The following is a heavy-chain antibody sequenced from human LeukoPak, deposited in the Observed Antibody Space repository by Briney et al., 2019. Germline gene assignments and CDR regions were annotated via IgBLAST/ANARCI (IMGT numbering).Heavy chain of an antibody. CDR2: IYYDGSNI. D-gene: IGHD1-1*01. Sequence: GGSLRLSCAASEFTFTTYGMHWVRQAPGKGLEGVAFIYYDGSNIYYADYVKGRFTISRDISKNTLYLQMDSLRAEDTAIYYCARDWKTNSFGYWGQGTLVTVSS. J-gene: IGHJ4*02. V-gene: IGHV3-33*01. CDR3: ARDWKTNSFGY. CDR1: EFTFTTYG.